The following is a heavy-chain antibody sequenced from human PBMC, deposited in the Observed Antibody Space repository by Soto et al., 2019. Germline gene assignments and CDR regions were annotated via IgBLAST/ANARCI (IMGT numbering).Heavy chain of an antibody. V-gene: IGHV3-23*01. CDR2: ISNSGGST. J-gene: IGHJ3*02. CDR3: AHPRGYGVFDAVDI. CDR1: GFIFSTDA. Sequence: PVGSLRLSCTASGFIFSTDAMNWVRQAPGKGLEWVSAISNSGGSTYYPESVRGRFTISRDNSINTLYLQMSSLRTEDTAVYYCAHPRGYGVFDAVDIWGQGTMVTVSS. D-gene: IGHD4-17*01.